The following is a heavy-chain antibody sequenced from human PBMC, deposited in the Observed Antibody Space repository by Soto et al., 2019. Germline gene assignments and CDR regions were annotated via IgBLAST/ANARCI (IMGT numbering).Heavy chain of an antibody. CDR2: IIPIFGTA. J-gene: IGHJ6*02. D-gene: IGHD4-17*01. CDR1: GGTFSSYA. CDR3: ARDLYDYGDYYYYGMDV. V-gene: IGHV1-69*12. Sequence: QVQLVQSGAEVKKPGSSVKVSCKASGGTFSSYAISWVRQVPGQGLEWMGGIIPIFGTANYAQKFQGRVTITADESTSTAYMELSSLRSEDTAVYYCARDLYDYGDYYYYGMDVWGQGTTVTVSS.